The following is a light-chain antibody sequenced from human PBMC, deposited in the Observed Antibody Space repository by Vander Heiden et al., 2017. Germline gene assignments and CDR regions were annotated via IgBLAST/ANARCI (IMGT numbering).Light chain of an antibody. CDR2: GAS. CDR1: QSVSSN. V-gene: IGKV3-15*01. J-gene: IGKJ2*01. CDR3: QQYNNWPPYT. Sequence: ELVMTQNPATLSVSPVESATLSCRASQSVSSNLAWYQQTPGQAPRLLIYGASTRATGIPARFSGSGSGTEFTLTISSLQSEDFAVYYCQQYNNWPPYTFGQGTKLEIK.